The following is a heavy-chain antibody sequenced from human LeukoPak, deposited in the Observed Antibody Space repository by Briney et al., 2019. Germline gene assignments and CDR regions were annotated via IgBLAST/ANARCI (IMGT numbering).Heavy chain of an antibody. J-gene: IGHJ5*02. D-gene: IGHD3-9*01. CDR1: EFTFSSYE. CDR3: ARAPTKFRRDWFDP. V-gene: IGHV3-48*03. Sequence: GGSLRLSCAASEFTFSSYEMNWVRQAPGKGLEWVSYISSSGSTIYYADPVKGRFTISRDNAKNSLDLQMNSLRAEDTAVYYCARAPTKFRRDWFDPWGQGTLVTVSS. CDR2: ISSSGSTI.